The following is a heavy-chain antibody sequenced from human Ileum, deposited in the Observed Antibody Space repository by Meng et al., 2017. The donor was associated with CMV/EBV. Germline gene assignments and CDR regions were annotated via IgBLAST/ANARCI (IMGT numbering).Heavy chain of an antibody. D-gene: IGHD2-2*01. J-gene: IGHJ4*02. CDR1: SISSSGSC. CDR3: ARDREVPSMGRKGYYLDY. CDR2: IYYSGFT. Sequence: SISSSGSCWTWIRQHPEKGLEWIGYIYYSGFTYYNPSVKSRVSISLDTSKNQFSLNLSSVTAADTAVYYCARDREVPSMGRKGYYLDYWGQGTLVT. V-gene: IGHV4-31*02.